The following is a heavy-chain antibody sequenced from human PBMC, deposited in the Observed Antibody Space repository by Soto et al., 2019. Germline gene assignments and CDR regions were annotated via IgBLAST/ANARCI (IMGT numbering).Heavy chain of an antibody. CDR2: IIPILGIA. V-gene: IGHV1-69*02. CDR3: ARVSLDPYYYYGMDV. J-gene: IGHJ6*02. Sequence: GASVKVSCKASGGTFSSYTISWVRQAPGQGLEWMGRIIPILGIANYAQKFQGRVTITADKSTSTAYMELSSLRSEDTAVYYCARVSLDPYYYYGMDVWGQGTTVTVSS. CDR1: GGTFSSYT.